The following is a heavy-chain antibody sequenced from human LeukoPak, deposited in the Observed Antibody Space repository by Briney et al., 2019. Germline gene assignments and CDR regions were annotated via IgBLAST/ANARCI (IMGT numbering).Heavy chain of an antibody. J-gene: IGHJ6*04. CDR2: IYTSGST. CDR1: GDSISGNGCY. Sequence: SETLSLTCTVSGDSISGNGCYWAWIRQPAGKGLEWIGRIYTSGSTSYNPSLKSRVTISVDTSKNQFSLKLSSVTAADTAVYYCARDWPAVWGKGTTVTISS. CDR3: ARDWPAV. V-gene: IGHV4-61*02.